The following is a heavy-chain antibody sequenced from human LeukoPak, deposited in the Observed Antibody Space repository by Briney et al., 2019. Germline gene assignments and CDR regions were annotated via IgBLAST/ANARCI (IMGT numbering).Heavy chain of an antibody. J-gene: IGHJ4*02. CDR1: GATVSSNH. V-gene: IGHV3-66*01. CDR3: MRDAS. CDR2: IYSGGGT. Sequence: GGSLRLSCAVSGATVSSNHMSWVRQAPGKGLEWVSAIYSGGGTYYADSVKGRFTLSRDNSKNTLYLQMNSLRAEDTAIYYCMRDASWGQGTLVTVSS.